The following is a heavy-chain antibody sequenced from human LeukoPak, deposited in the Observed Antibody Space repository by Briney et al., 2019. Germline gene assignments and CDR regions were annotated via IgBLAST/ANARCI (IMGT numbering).Heavy chain of an antibody. CDR1: GYTFTSYD. Sequence: GASVKVSCKASGYTFTSYDINWVRQATGQGLEWMGWMNPNSGNTGYAQKFQGRVTMTRNTTISTAYMELSSLRSEDTAVYYCAINYDSSGYYSDYWGQGTLVTVSS. V-gene: IGHV1-8*01. CDR2: MNPNSGNT. D-gene: IGHD3-22*01. J-gene: IGHJ4*02. CDR3: AINYDSSGYYSDY.